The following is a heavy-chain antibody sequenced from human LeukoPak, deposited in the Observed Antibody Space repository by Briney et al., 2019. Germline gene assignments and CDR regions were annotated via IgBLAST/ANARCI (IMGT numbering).Heavy chain of an antibody. D-gene: IGHD3-22*01. V-gene: IGHV4-59*01. Sequence: SETLSLTCAVSGASISTYYWSWIRQPPGKGLEWIGYIYYSGSTNYNPSLKSRVTISVDTSKNQFSLKLSSVTAADTAVYYCARDAINQRWLTPSYFDYWGQGTLVTVSS. J-gene: IGHJ4*02. CDR2: IYYSGST. CDR1: GASISTYY. CDR3: ARDAINQRWLTPSYFDY.